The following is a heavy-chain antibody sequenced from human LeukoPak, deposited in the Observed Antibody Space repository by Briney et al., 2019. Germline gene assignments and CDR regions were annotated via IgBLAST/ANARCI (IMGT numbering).Heavy chain of an antibody. CDR1: GGSISSYY. Sequence: SETLSLTCTVSGGSISSYYWSWIRQPPGKGLEWIGYIYYSGSTNYNPSLKSRVTISVDTSKNQFSLKLSSVTAADTAVYYCARDGAFCSSTSCGDDAFDIWGQGTMVTVSS. D-gene: IGHD2-2*01. V-gene: IGHV4-59*01. CDR3: ARDGAFCSSTSCGDDAFDI. J-gene: IGHJ3*02. CDR2: IYYSGST.